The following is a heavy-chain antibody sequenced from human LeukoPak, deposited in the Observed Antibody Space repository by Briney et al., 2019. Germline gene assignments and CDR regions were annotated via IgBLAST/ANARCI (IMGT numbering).Heavy chain of an antibody. CDR1: GFTFSSYS. V-gene: IGHV3-21*01. J-gene: IGHJ4*02. D-gene: IGHD3-16*01. CDR2: ISSSSSYI. CDR3: ARDHGGLTYFDR. Sequence: GALRLSCAASGFTFSSYSMNWVRQAPGKGLEWVSSISSSSSYIYYADSVKGRFTISRDNAKNSLFLQMNSLRAEDTGVYYCARDHGGLTYFDRWGQGTLVTVSS.